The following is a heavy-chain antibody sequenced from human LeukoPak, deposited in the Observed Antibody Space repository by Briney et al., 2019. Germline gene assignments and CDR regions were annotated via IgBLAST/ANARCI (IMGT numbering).Heavy chain of an antibody. J-gene: IGHJ5*02. Sequence: TGGSLRLSCAASGFTFSDYYMSWIRQAPGKGLEWVSYISSSGSTIYYADSVKGRFTISRGNAKNSLYLQMNSLRAEDTAVYYCARDARIVVVPAAILDWFDPWGQGTLVTVSS. V-gene: IGHV3-11*01. D-gene: IGHD2-2*01. CDR1: GFTFSDYY. CDR3: ARDARIVVVPAAILDWFDP. CDR2: ISSSGSTI.